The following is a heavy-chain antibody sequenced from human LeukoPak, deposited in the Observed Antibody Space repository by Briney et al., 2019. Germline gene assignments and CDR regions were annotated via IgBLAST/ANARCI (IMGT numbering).Heavy chain of an antibody. CDR2: IYYSGST. CDR1: GGSISGSSYY. CDR3: ARYGRAAAGTVWY. D-gene: IGHD6-13*01. J-gene: IGHJ4*02. V-gene: IGHV4-39*01. Sequence: SETLSLTCTVSGGSISGSSYYWGWIRQPPGKGLEWIGSIYYSGSTYYNPSLKSRVTISVDTSKNQFSLKLSSVTAADTAVYYCARYGRAAAGTVWYWGQGTLVTVSS.